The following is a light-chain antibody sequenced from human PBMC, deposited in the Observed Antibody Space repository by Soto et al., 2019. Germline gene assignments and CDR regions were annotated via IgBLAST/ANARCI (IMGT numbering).Light chain of an antibody. CDR2: WAS. Sequence: DIVMTQSPDSLAVSLGERATINCKSSQSVLYSSNNKNYLAWYQQKPGQPPKLLIYWASTRESGVPDRFSGSASGTDSTLTISSLQAEDVAVYYCQQYYSTPVLTFGGGTKVEIK. J-gene: IGKJ4*01. CDR1: QSVLYSSNNKNY. V-gene: IGKV4-1*01. CDR3: QQYYSTPVLT.